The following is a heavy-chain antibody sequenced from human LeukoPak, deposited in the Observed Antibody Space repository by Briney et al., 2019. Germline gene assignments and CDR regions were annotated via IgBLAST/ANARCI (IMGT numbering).Heavy chain of an antibody. CDR1: GGSISSGSYY. V-gene: IGHV4-61*01. J-gene: IGHJ4*02. CDR2: IYYSGST. D-gene: IGHD3-9*01. Sequence: SETLSLTCTVSGGSISSGSYYWSWIRQPPGKGLEWIGYIYYSGSTNYNPSLKSRVTISVDTSKNQFSLNLSSVTAADTAVYYCARGLTIYDILTAYYTFPYFDYWGQGTLVTVSS. CDR3: ARGLTIYDILTAYYTFPYFDY.